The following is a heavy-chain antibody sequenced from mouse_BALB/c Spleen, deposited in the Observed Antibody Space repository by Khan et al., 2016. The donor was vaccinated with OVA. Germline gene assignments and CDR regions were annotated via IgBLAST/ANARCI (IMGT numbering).Heavy chain of an antibody. V-gene: IGHV2-3*01. J-gene: IGHJ4*01. CDR3: AKWGTVYYAMDY. CDR1: GFSLTNYG. D-gene: IGHD4-1*01. Sequence: QVQLKQSGPGLVAPSQSLSITCTVSGFSLTNYGVSWVRQPPGKGLVWLGVLWGDGSTNSHSPLISRLSISKDNSKSQVFLRLNSLQTDDTDTIYWAKWGTVYYAMDYWGQGTSITVCS. CDR2: LWGDGST.